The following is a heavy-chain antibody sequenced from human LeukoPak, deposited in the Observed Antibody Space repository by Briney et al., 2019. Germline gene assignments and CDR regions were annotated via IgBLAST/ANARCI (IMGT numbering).Heavy chain of an antibody. CDR2: INTAGSNT. CDR1: GFTFSNYW. Sequence: PGGSLRLSCAASGFTFSNYWMYWVRQAPGKGLVWVSRINTAGSNTGYADSVKGRFTISRDNAKNTLYLQMNSLRAEDTAVYYCAITECDGSGYALCPFDYWGQGTLVTVSS. CDR3: AITECDGSGYALCPFDY. D-gene: IGHD3-22*01. V-gene: IGHV3-74*01. J-gene: IGHJ4*02.